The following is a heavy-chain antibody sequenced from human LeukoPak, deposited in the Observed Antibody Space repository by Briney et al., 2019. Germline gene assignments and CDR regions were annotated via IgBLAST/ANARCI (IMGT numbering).Heavy chain of an antibody. V-gene: IGHV3-21*06. CDR1: GCTFSTYA. J-gene: IGHJ4*02. Sequence: GGSLRLSCTASGCTFSTYAVTWVRQAPGKGLEWISSMSRGGSYIYYSDSARGRFTISRDNAKSSLYLVMNSLRAEDTAIYYCARDRPTGSSRVFVVQWGQGTLVTVSS. D-gene: IGHD3-3*01. CDR2: MSRGGSYI. CDR3: ARDRPTGSSRVFVVQ.